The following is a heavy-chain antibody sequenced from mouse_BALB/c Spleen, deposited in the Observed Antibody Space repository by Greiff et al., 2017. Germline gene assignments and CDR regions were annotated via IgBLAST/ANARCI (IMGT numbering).Heavy chain of an antibody. CDR3: ARQGNYAMDY. J-gene: IGHJ4*01. Sequence: EVQGVESGGGLVQPGGSLKLSCAASGFTFSSYTMSWVRQTPEKRLEWVAYISNGGGSTYYPDTVKGRFTISRDNAKNTLYLQMSSLKSEDTAMYYCARQGNYAMDYWGQGTSVTVSS. V-gene: IGHV5-12-2*01. CDR2: ISNGGGST. CDR1: GFTFSSYT.